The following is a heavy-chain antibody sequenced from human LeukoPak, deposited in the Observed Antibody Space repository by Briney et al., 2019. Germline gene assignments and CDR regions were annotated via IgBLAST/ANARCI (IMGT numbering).Heavy chain of an antibody. Sequence: GGSLRLSCAASGFTFSSYGMHWVRQAPGKGLEWVAFIRYDGSNKYYADSVKGRFTISRDNSKNTLYLQMNSLRAEDTAVYYCARGGRPDFDYWGQGTLVTVSS. CDR2: IRYDGSNK. D-gene: IGHD3-16*01. CDR1: GFTFSSYG. V-gene: IGHV3-30*02. CDR3: ARGGRPDFDY. J-gene: IGHJ4*02.